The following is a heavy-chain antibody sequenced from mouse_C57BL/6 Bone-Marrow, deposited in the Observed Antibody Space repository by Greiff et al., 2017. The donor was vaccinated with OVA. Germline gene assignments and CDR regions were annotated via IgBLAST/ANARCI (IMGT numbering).Heavy chain of an antibody. CDR2: INPYNGDT. CDR3: ARGHYYGSSPGLGY. Sequence: VQMQQSGPELVKPGDSVKISCKASGYSFTGYFMNWVMQSHGKSLEWIGRINPYNGDTFYNQKFKGKATLTVDKSSSTAHMELRSLTSEDSAVYYCARGHYYGSSPGLGYWGQGTLVTVSA. J-gene: IGHJ3*01. CDR1: GYSFTGYF. D-gene: IGHD1-1*01. V-gene: IGHV1-20*01.